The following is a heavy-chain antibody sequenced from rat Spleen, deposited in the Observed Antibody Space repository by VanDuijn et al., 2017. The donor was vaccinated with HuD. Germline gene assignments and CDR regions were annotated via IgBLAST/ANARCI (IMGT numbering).Heavy chain of an antibody. CDR2: IWRGGNT. CDR3: IGEQPGYSVMDA. Sequence: QVQLKESGPGLVQPSQTLSLTCTVSGFSLTSYNVHWVRQPPGKGLEWMGVIWRGGNTDYNSALNHRLSISRDTSKSQVFLTMNSLQTEDTGIYYCIGEQPGYSVMDAWGQGVMVTVSS. V-gene: IGHV2S13*01. D-gene: IGHD1-2*01. CDR1: GFSLTSYN. J-gene: IGHJ4*01.